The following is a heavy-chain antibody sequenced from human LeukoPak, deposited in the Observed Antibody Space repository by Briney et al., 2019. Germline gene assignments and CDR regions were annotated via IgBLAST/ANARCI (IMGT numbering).Heavy chain of an antibody. V-gene: IGHV4-59*08. CDR3: ARRLVRGVSTYYFDY. CDR1: GVSISSYY. J-gene: IGHJ4*02. CDR2: IYYSGST. Sequence: SETLSLTCTVSGVSISSYYWSWLRQPPGKGLEWIGYIYYSGSTNYNPSLKSRVTISVDTSKNQFSLKLTSVTAADTAVYYCARRLVRGVSTYYFDYWGQGTLVTVSS. D-gene: IGHD3-10*01.